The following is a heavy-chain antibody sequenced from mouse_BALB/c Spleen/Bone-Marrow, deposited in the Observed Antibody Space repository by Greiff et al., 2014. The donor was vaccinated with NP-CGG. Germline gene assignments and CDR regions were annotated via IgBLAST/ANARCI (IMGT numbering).Heavy chain of an antibody. V-gene: IGHV14-3*02. CDR3: ASSGNYEGGAMDY. D-gene: IGHD2-1*01. CDR2: IDPANGIT. CDR1: GFNIKDTF. J-gene: IGHJ4*01. Sequence: EVHLVESGAELVKPGASVKLSCTASGFNIKDTFMHWMKQRPEQGLEWNGRIDPANGITKYDPKFQDKATITTDTSSNTAYLQLSSLTSEDTAVYYCASSGNYEGGAMDYWGQGTSVTVSS.